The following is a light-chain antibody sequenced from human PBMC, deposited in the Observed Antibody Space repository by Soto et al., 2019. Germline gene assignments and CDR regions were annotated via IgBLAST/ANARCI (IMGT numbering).Light chain of an antibody. V-gene: IGKV3-11*01. CDR2: DAS. Sequence: LSLSPGERATLSCRASQSISSHLAWYQQKPGQAPRLLIYDASNRATGIPARFSGSGSGTDFTLTINSLEPEDFAVYYCQQRPNWPLTFGGGTKVEIK. CDR3: QQRPNWPLT. J-gene: IGKJ4*01. CDR1: QSISSH.